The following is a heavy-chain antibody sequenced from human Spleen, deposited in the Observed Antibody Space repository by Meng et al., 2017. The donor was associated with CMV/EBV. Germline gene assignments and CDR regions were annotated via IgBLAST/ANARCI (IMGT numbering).Heavy chain of an antibody. V-gene: IGHV3-23*01. Sequence: GGSLRLSCAASGFTFSSYAMSWVRQAPGKGLEWVSAISGSGGSTYYADSVKGRFTISRDNSKNTLYLQMNSLRAEDTAVYYCAKDQHDFWSGYYFDAFDIWGQGTMVTVSS. CDR1: GFTFSSYA. CDR2: ISGSGGST. CDR3: AKDQHDFWSGYYFDAFDI. J-gene: IGHJ3*02. D-gene: IGHD3-3*01.